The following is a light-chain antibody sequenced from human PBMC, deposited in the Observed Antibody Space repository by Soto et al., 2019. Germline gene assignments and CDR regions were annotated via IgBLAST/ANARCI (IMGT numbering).Light chain of an antibody. CDR2: SNN. Sequence: QSVLTQPPSASGTPGQRVTISCSGSSSNIGSNYVYWYQQLPGTAPKLLIYSNNQRPSGVPDRFSGSKSGTSASLAISGLRSEDEADYYCASYTSSSTSVIFGRGTKLTVL. CDR1: SSNIGSNY. V-gene: IGLV1-47*02. J-gene: IGLJ2*01. CDR3: ASYTSSSTSVI.